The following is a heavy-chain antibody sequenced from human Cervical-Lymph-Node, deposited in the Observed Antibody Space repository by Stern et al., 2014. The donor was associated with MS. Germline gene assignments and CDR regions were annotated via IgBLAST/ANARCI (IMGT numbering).Heavy chain of an antibody. CDR3: AKGDHCSTTSCYLNWFDP. V-gene: IGHV3-23*04. J-gene: IGHJ5*02. CDR1: GFIFSNYA. CDR2: ISGSGGST. D-gene: IGHD2-2*01. Sequence: EVQLVESGGGLVQPGGSLRLSCAASGFIFSNYAMSWVRQVPGKGLEWVSGISGSGGSTYYADSVKGRFTISRDNSKNTLCLQMNSLRAEDTAVYYCAKGDHCSTTSCYLNWFDPWGQGTLVTVSS.